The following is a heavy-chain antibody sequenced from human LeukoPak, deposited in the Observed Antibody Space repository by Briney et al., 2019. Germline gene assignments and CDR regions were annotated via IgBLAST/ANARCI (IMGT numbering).Heavy chain of an antibody. CDR2: IHSSGGDT. Sequence: GGSLILSCAASGFTFGSYAMSWVRQAPGKGLEWVSTIHSSGGDTYYADSVKGRFTISRDSSKNTLYLQMNSLRAEDTAVYYCARALDIVVVPAAQGAFDIWGQGTMVTVSS. J-gene: IGHJ3*02. CDR3: ARALDIVVVPAAQGAFDI. V-gene: IGHV3-23*01. CDR1: GFTFGSYA. D-gene: IGHD2-2*01.